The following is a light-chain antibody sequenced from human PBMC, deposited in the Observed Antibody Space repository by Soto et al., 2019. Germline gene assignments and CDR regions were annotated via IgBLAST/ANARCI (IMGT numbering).Light chain of an antibody. CDR2: GVA. CDR3: CSYAHGSIYV. J-gene: IGLJ1*01. CDR1: MRDVGAYNL. Sequence: QSALTQPASVSGSPGQSITISCAGTMRDVGAYNLVSWYQQHPGKAPKLLIYGVANRPSGVSARFSGSKSGSTASLTISGLQAEDEADYYCCSYAHGSIYVFGTGTKVTVL. V-gene: IGLV2-14*01.